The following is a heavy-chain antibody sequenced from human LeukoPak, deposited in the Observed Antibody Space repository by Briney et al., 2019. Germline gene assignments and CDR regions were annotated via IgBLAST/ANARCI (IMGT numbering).Heavy chain of an antibody. V-gene: IGHV3-66*02. J-gene: IGHJ4*02. CDR1: GLTVSSPY. CDR3: ARAYSGCGSSTSCYGY. CDR2: IYSGGST. D-gene: IGHD2-2*01. Sequence: GRSLRPFCAAAGLTVSSPYMSWVRQEARNWIESHSVIYSGGSTYYADSVKGRFTISRDNSKNTLYLQMNSLRAEDTAVYYCARAYSGCGSSTSCYGYWGQGTLVSVSS.